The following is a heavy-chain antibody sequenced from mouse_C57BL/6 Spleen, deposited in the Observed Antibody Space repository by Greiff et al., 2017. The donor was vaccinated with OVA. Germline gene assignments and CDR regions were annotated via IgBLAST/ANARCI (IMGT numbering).Heavy chain of an antibody. J-gene: IGHJ3*01. V-gene: IGHV14-4*01. CDR3: TTGVYGYDKFSLAY. Sequence: EVKLVESGAELVRPGASVKLSCTASGFNITDDYMHWVKQRPEQGLEWIGWIDPENGDTEYASKFPGKATITADTSSNPAYLQLSSLTSEDTAVYYCTTGVYGYDKFSLAYWGQGTLVTVSA. CDR2: IDPENGDT. D-gene: IGHD2-2*01. CDR1: GFNITDDY.